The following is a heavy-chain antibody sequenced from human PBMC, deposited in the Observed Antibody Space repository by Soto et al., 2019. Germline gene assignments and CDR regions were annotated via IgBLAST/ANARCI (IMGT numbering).Heavy chain of an antibody. Sequence: QVQLVQSGAEVKKPGSSVKVSCMASGGTFSSYAISWVRQAPGQGLEWMGGIIPIFGTANYAQKFQGRVTITADESTSTAYMELSSLRSEDTAVYYCARGSTTVTYYYYGMDVWGQGTTVTVSS. V-gene: IGHV1-69*01. CDR3: ARGSTTVTYYYYGMDV. CDR1: GGTFSSYA. D-gene: IGHD4-17*01. CDR2: IIPIFGTA. J-gene: IGHJ6*02.